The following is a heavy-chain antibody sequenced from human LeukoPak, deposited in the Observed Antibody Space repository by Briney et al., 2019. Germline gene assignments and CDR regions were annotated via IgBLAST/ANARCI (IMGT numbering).Heavy chain of an antibody. CDR1: GFTFSSYA. V-gene: IGHV3-21*01. CDR2: ISSSSSYI. Sequence: GGSLRLSCAASGFTFSSYAMHWVRQAPGKGLEWVSSISSSSSYIYYADSVKGRFTISRDNAKNSLYLQMNSLRAEDTAVYYCASHRYYYDSSPYDYWGQGTLVTVSS. J-gene: IGHJ4*02. D-gene: IGHD3-22*01. CDR3: ASHRYYYDSSPYDY.